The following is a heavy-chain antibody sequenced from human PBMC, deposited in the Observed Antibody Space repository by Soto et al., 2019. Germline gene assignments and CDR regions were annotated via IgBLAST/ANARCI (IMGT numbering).Heavy chain of an antibody. D-gene: IGHD1-20*01. V-gene: IGHV4-31*03. CDR2: IYYSGST. CDR3: ARVRGITGTTGAFDI. CDR1: GGSISSGGYY. Sequence: QVQLQESGPGLVKPSQTLSLTCTVSGGSISSGGYYWSWIRQHPGKGLEWIGYIYYSGSTYYNPSLKSRVTISVDTSKYQFSLKLGSATAADTAVYYCARVRGITGTTGAFDIWGQGTMVTVSS. J-gene: IGHJ3*02.